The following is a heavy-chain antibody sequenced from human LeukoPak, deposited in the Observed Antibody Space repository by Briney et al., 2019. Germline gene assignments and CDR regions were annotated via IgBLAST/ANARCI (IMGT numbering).Heavy chain of an antibody. CDR2: MDTNSGDT. V-gene: IGHV1-8*01. D-gene: IGHD3-10*01. J-gene: IGHJ6*02. Sequence: ASVRVSCKASGYTFTSYDINWVRQAPGQGLEWMGWMDTNSGDTGYAQKFQGRVTMTRNTSISTAYMELSSLRSEDTAVYYCARGLHSMVRGVISVRYYYGMDVWGQGTTVTVSS. CDR3: ARGLHSMVRGVISVRYYYGMDV. CDR1: GYTFTSYD.